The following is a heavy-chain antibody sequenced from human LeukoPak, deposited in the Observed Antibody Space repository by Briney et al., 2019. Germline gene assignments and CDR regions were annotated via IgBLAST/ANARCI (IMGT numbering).Heavy chain of an antibody. Sequence: PGESLRLSCAASGFTFSDYWMSWVRQAPGKGLEWVANIQQDGSEKYYVDSVKGRFTISRDNAKKSLFLQVSSLRGEDTAVYYYARDRGFSYGIDFWGQGTLVTVSS. CDR1: GFTFSDYW. J-gene: IGHJ4*02. CDR3: ARDRGFSYGIDF. V-gene: IGHV3-7*04. D-gene: IGHD5-18*01. CDR2: IQQDGSEK.